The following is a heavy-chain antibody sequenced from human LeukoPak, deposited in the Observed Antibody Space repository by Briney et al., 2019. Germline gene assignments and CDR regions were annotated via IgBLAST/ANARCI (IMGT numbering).Heavy chain of an antibody. Sequence: PSETLSLTCTVSGGSISSYYWSWIRQPAGNGLEWIGRIYTSGSTNYNPSLKSRVTMSVDTSKNQFSLKLSSVTAADTAVYYCARSSGYCSSTSCYGGAFDIWGQGTMVTVSS. CDR1: GGSISSYY. CDR2: IYTSGST. J-gene: IGHJ3*02. D-gene: IGHD2-2*01. V-gene: IGHV4-4*07. CDR3: ARSSGYCSSTSCYGGAFDI.